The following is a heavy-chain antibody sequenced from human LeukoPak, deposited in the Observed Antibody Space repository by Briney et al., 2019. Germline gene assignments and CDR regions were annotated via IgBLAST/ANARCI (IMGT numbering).Heavy chain of an antibody. CDR3: ATSSRFVELATIEN. Sequence: GATVKISCKASGFRFIDYHMHWVQQAPGKGLEWMGRVDPENGETMYAEKFQGRVTITADRSTDTTYMDLSNLRSEDTAVYYCATSSRFVELATIENWGQGTHIIVSS. CDR1: GFRFIDYH. CDR2: VDPENGET. V-gene: IGHV1-69-2*01. J-gene: IGHJ4*02. D-gene: IGHD5-24*01.